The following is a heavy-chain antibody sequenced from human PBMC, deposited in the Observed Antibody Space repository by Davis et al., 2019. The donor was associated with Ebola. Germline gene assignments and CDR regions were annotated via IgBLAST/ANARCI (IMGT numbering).Heavy chain of an antibody. CDR1: GYTFTTYW. Sequence: GESLKISCKGSGYTFTTYWIGWVRQMPGKGLEWMGIIYPGDSDTRYSPSFQGQVTISADKSISTAYLQWSSLKASDTAMYYCARRYDILTGWFDPWGQGTLVTVSS. D-gene: IGHD3-9*01. J-gene: IGHJ5*02. V-gene: IGHV5-51*01. CDR3: ARRYDILTGWFDP. CDR2: IYPGDSDT.